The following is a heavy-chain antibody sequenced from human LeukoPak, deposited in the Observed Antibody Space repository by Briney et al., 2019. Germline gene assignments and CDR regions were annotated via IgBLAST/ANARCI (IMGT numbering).Heavy chain of an antibody. CDR3: ARDLGYFDY. V-gene: IGHV3-33*01. J-gene: IGHJ4*02. CDR2: LWYDGSNK. CDR1: GFSFSSYG. Sequence: GGSLRLSCVASGFSFSSYGMHWVRQAPGKGVEWVTFLWYDGSNKYYADSVKGRFTISRDNSKNTLYLQMNTLRAEDTAVYYCARDLGYFDYWGQGTLVTVSS.